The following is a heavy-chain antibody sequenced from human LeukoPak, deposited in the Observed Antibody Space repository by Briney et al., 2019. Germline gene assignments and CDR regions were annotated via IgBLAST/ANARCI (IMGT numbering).Heavy chain of an antibody. CDR1: GGTFSSYA. D-gene: IGHD5-12*01. J-gene: IGHJ6*02. Sequence: ASVKVSCTASGGTFSSYAISWVRQAPGQGLEWMGGTIPIFGTANYAQKFQGRVTITADESTSTAYMELSSLRSEDTAVYYCAIRFRGYSGFMDVWGQGTTVTVSS. V-gene: IGHV1-69*13. CDR2: TIPIFGTA. CDR3: AIRFRGYSGFMDV.